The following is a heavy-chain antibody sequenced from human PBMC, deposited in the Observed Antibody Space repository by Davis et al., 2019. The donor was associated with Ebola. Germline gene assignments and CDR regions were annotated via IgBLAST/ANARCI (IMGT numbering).Heavy chain of an antibody. J-gene: IGHJ6*02. V-gene: IGHV3-21*04. CDR1: GFTFSSYS. CDR3: AKEDTIFGVAIYYYYGMDV. D-gene: IGHD3-3*01. Sequence: GESLKISCAASGFTFSSYSMNWVRQAPGKGLEWVSSISSSSSYVYYADSVKGRFTISRDNAKNSLYLQMNSLRAEDTAVYYCAKEDTIFGVAIYYYYGMDVWGQGTTVTVSS. CDR2: ISSSSSYV.